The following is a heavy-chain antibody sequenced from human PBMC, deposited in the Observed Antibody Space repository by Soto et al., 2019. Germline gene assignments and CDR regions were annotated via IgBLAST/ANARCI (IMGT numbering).Heavy chain of an antibody. Sequence: PGGSLRLSCAASGFTFSSYSMNWVRQAPGKGLEWVSSISSSSSYIYYADSVKGRFTISRDNAKNSLYLQMNSLRAEDTAVYYCARDLPQLHCYYGMDVWGQGTTVTVSS. V-gene: IGHV3-21*01. CDR2: ISSSSSYI. D-gene: IGHD1-7*01. CDR1: GFTFSSYS. J-gene: IGHJ6*02. CDR3: ARDLPQLHCYYGMDV.